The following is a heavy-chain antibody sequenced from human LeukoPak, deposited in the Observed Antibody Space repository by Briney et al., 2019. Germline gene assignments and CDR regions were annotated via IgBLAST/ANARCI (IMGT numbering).Heavy chain of an antibody. V-gene: IGHV3-30-3*01. Sequence: GGSLRLSCAASGFTFSSYAMHWVRQAPGKGLEWVAVASADGSNKFYADSVKGRFTISRDNPRNTLYLQMDSLRAEDTAVYYCARDRLMYGYKASRTNYASNIWGQGTMVTVSS. CDR2: ASADGSNK. J-gene: IGHJ3*02. CDR3: ARDRLMYGYKASRTNYASNI. D-gene: IGHD5-12*01. CDR1: GFTFSSYA.